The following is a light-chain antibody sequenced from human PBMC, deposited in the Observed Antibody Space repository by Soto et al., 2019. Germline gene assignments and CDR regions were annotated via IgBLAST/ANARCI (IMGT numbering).Light chain of an antibody. V-gene: IGLV2-14*01. J-gene: IGLJ2*01. CDR1: MRDVGAYNL. CDR2: EVR. CDR3: SSYTSKSSLI. Sequence: QSALTQPASVSGSPGRSITISCAGTMRDVGAYNLVSWYQQHPGRAPQLIIYEVRNRPLGISFRFSGSKSGNTASLTISGLQAEDEADYYCSSYTSKSSLIFGGGTKLTVL.